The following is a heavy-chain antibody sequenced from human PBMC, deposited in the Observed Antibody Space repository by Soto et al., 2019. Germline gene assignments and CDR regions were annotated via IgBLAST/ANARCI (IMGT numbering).Heavy chain of an antibody. Sequence: EVQLVESGGGLVQPGGSLRLSCAASGFTVSTKYMSWVRQAPGKGLEWVSLIQSGGSTYYAGSVEGRFTISRDNSENMLFLQMIILRLEYTARYYCTRDEVYCDAGGCYGVPMNVCCKGSTVTFS. CDR1: GFTVSTKY. CDR3: TRDEVYCDAGGCYGVPMNV. V-gene: IGHV3-66*01. CDR2: IQSGGST. J-gene: IGHJ6*03. D-gene: IGHD2-15*01.